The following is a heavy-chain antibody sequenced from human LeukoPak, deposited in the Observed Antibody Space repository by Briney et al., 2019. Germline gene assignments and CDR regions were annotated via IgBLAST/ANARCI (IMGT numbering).Heavy chain of an antibody. CDR2: MNPNSGNT. D-gene: IGHD3-10*01. Sequence: ASVKVSCKASGYTFTSYDINWVRQATGQGLEWMGWMNPNSGNTGYAQKFQGRVTMTRNTSISTAYMELSSLRSEDTAVYYCAITMVRGVVIIPYFDYWGQGTLVTVSS. CDR3: AITMVRGVVIIPYFDY. J-gene: IGHJ4*02. CDR1: GYTFTSYD. V-gene: IGHV1-8*01.